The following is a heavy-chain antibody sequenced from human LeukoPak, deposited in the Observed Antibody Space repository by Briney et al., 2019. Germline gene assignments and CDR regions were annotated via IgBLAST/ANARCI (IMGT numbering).Heavy chain of an antibody. Sequence: GGSLRLSCTASGFTFSSYGMHWVRQAPGKGLEWVAFIWYDGNDKYYLDSVKGRFTISRDISKSTLHLQMNSLRPEDTAVYYCARHSIYTSSSGGLDYWGQGTLVTVSS. J-gene: IGHJ4*02. CDR3: ARHSIYTSSSGGLDY. CDR1: GFTFSSYG. CDR2: IWYDGNDK. V-gene: IGHV3-30*02. D-gene: IGHD6-6*01.